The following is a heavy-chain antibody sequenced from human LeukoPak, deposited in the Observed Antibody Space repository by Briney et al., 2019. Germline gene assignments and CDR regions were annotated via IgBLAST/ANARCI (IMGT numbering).Heavy chain of an antibody. CDR3: AKVGFNA. CDR1: GYTFTDYF. V-gene: IGHV1-2*02. CDR2: INPNSGGT. J-gene: IGHJ5*02. Sequence: ASVKVSCKASGYTFTDYFIHWVRQAPGQGLEWMGWINPNSGGTKYAQKLQGRATMSRETSIRTAYMELSRLSSDDTAVYYCAKVGFNAWGQGTLVTVSS.